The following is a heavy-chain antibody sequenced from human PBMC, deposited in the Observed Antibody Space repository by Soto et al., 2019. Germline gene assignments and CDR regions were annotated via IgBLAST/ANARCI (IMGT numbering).Heavy chain of an antibody. V-gene: IGHV4-34*01. D-gene: IGHD2-21*02. J-gene: IGHJ3*02. Sequence: QVQLQQWGAGLLKPSETLSLTCAVFGGSVNSGNYYWSWIRQPPGKGLEWIGEMSHSGGTHFNPSLKSRVTISVDTSKNLFSLKMSSVTAADSALYYCARVERGTATPVVDAFDIWGPGTMVTVSS. CDR2: MSHSGGT. CDR1: GGSVNSGNYY. CDR3: ARVERGTATPVVDAFDI.